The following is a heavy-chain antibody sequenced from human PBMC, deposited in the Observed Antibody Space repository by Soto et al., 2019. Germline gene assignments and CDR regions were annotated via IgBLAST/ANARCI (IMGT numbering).Heavy chain of an antibody. CDR2: IKQDGSEK. J-gene: IGHJ6*02. V-gene: IGHV3-7*05. D-gene: IGHD3-22*01. CDR1: GFTFSSYW. Sequence: GGSLRLSCAASGFTFSSYWMSWVRQAPWKGLEWVANIKQDGSEKYYVDSVKGRFTISRDNAKNSLYLQMNSMRAEDTAVYYCARVLFYCDSIGCNDMYVRARQSTVTVSS. CDR3: ARVLFYCDSIGCNDMYV.